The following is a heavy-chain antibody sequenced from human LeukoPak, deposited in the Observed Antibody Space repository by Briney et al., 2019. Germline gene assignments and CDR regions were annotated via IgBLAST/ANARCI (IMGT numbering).Heavy chain of an antibody. CDR3: ARAKPVVVVAANAYYYYMDV. Sequence: PSETLSLTCAVYGGSFSGYYWSWIRQPPGKGLEWIGEINHSGSTNYNPSLKSRVTISVDTSKNQFSLKLSSVTAADTAVYYYARAKPVVVVAANAYYYYMDVWGKGTTVTVSS. CDR2: INHSGST. V-gene: IGHV4-34*01. CDR1: GGSFSGYY. D-gene: IGHD2-15*01. J-gene: IGHJ6*03.